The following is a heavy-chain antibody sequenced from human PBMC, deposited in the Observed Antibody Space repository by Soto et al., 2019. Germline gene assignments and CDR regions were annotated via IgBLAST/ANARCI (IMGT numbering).Heavy chain of an antibody. CDR3: VRQETSKLLWFGELLSYSGYAPQGWFDP. V-gene: IGHV5-51*01. D-gene: IGHD3-10*01. CDR1: GYSFTSYW. J-gene: IGHJ5*02. CDR2: IYPGDSYT. Sequence: PGESLKISCKGSGYSFTSYWIGWVRQMPGKGLEWMGIIYPGDSYTSYSPSFQGQVTISADKSISTAYLQWSSLKALDTAMYFCVRQETSKLLWFGELLSYSGYAPQGWFDPWGQGTLVTVSS.